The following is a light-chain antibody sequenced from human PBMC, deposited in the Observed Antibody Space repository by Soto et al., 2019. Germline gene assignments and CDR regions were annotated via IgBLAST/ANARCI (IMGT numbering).Light chain of an antibody. CDR3: QQYKTWPPLT. CDR1: QSVSSN. Sequence: EIVMTQSPATLSVSPGEGATLSCRASQSVSSNLAWYHQKPGKAPRLLIYGAPTRATGIPARLSGSGSGTEFTLTISSLQSEDVAVYYCQQYKTWPPLTFGGGTRVEIK. J-gene: IGKJ4*01. V-gene: IGKV3-15*01. CDR2: GAP.